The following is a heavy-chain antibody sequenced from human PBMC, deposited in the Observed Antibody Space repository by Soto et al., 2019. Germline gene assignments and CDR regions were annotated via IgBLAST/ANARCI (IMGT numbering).Heavy chain of an antibody. Sequence: QLQQWGAGLLKPSETLSLTCVVSGGSFSTYYYNWIRQSPGKGLEWIGEINHSGNNNYSPSLKCRVTMSLDTSKNQFSLQLTSVTAADTAVYYCARGGSNDWQVALDIWGQGTMVTVSS. J-gene: IGHJ3*02. CDR3: ARGGSNDWQVALDI. CDR1: GGSFSTYY. D-gene: IGHD3-9*01. CDR2: INHSGNN. V-gene: IGHV4-34*01.